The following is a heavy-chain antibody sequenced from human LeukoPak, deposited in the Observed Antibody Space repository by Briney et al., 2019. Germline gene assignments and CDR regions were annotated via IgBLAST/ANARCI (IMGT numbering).Heavy chain of an antibody. CDR1: EFTFNSYA. Sequence: PGGSLRLSCAASEFTFNSYAMHWVRQPPGKGLEWVAVMSYDGSNEYYADSVKGRFTISRDNSKNTLYLQMNSLGAEDTAVYYCARGARGSGWRVFDIWGQGTMVTVSS. CDR2: MSYDGSNE. V-gene: IGHV3-30*04. J-gene: IGHJ3*02. D-gene: IGHD6-19*01. CDR3: ARGARGSGWRVFDI.